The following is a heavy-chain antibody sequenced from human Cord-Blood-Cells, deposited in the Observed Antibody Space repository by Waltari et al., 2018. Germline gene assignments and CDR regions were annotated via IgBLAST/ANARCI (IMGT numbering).Heavy chain of an antibody. CDR1: GYTFTSYA. Sequence: QVQLVQSGAEVKKPGASVKVSCTASGYTFTSYAMHWVRQAPGQRLEWMGWINAGNGNTKYSQKCQGRVTITRDTSASTAYMELSSLRSEDTAVYYCASEPGHEYYGSGSGWGQGTLVTVSS. CDR2: INAGNGNT. V-gene: IGHV1-3*01. J-gene: IGHJ4*02. CDR3: ASEPGHEYYGSGSG. D-gene: IGHD3-10*01.